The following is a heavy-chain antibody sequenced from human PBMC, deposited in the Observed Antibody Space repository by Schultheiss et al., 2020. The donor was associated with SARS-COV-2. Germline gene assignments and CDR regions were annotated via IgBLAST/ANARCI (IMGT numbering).Heavy chain of an antibody. CDR2: IYHSGST. V-gene: IGHV4-4*02. J-gene: IGHJ4*02. Sequence: SETLSLTCAVSGGSISSSNWWSWVRQPPGKGLEWIGEIYHSGSTNYNPSLKSRVTMSVDTSKNQFSLKLSSVTAADTAVYYCARGPPCSGGSCEWGQGTLVTVSS. D-gene: IGHD2-15*01. CDR1: GGSISSSNW. CDR3: ARGPPCSGGSCE.